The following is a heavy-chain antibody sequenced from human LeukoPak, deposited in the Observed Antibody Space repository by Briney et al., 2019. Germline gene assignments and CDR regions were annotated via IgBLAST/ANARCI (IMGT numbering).Heavy chain of an antibody. Sequence: GGSLRLSCAASGFTFSSYAMSWVRQAPGKGLEWVSTISGSDGSTNYADSAKGRFTISRDNSKNTLHLQMNSLRAEDTAVYHCAKDRGSGWGIDYWGQGTLVTVSS. V-gene: IGHV3-23*01. CDR2: ISGSDGST. CDR3: AKDRGSGWGIDY. J-gene: IGHJ4*02. D-gene: IGHD6-19*01. CDR1: GFTFSSYA.